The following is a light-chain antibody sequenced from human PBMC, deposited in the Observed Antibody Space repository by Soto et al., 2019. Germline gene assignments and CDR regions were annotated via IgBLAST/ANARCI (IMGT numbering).Light chain of an antibody. J-gene: IGKJ1*01. CDR3: QQYDNSQWT. CDR1: QSASSY. CDR2: DAS. V-gene: IGKV3-11*01. Sequence: EIVLTRSPATLSLSPGERATLSCRASQSASSYLAWYQQKPGQAPRLLIYDASNRATGIPARFSGSGSGTDFTLTISSLEPEDFAVYYCQQYDNSQWTFGQGTKVDIK.